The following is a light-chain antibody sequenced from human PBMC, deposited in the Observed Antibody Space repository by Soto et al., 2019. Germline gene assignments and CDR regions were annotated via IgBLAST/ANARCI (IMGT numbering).Light chain of an antibody. Sequence: EIVLTQSPGTLSLSPGERATLSCRASQSVTSNYLAWYQQTPGQAPRLLFFGASIRATGIPDRFSGSGSGTDFTLTISSLQPEDFGTYYCQQYNTWPGTFGQGTKV. CDR1: QSVTSNY. CDR3: QQYNTWPGT. CDR2: GAS. J-gene: IGKJ1*01. V-gene: IGKV3-20*01.